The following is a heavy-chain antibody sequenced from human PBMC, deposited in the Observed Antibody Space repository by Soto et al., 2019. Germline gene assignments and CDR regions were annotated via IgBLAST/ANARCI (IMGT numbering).Heavy chain of an antibody. J-gene: IGHJ4*02. CDR2: INHSGST. Sequence: QVQLQQWGAGLLKPSETLSLTCAIYGGAFSDYYWSWIRQPPGKGLEWIGEINHSGSTNHNPSIKSRVTISVDTSKNQFSLKLSSVTAADTAVYYCARGQDGDYRDYWGQGTLVTVSS. D-gene: IGHD4-17*01. V-gene: IGHV4-34*01. CDR1: GGAFSDYY. CDR3: ARGQDGDYRDY.